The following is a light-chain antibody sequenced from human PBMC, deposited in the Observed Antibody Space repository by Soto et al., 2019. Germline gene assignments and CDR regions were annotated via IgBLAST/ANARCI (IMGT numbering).Light chain of an antibody. CDR3: QQYGSSTPWT. CDR1: QSVYNN. CDR2: GAS. J-gene: IGKJ1*01. V-gene: IGKV3-15*01. Sequence: EIVMTQSPATLSVSPGERATLSCRASQSVYNNLAWYQQKPGQAPRLLIYGASTRATGIPARFSGSGSGTEFTLTISRLEPEDFAVYYCQQYGSSTPWTLGQGTKVDIK.